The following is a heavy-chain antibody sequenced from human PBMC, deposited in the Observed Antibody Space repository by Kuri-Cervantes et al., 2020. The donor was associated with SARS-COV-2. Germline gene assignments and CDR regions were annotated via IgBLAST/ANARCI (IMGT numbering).Heavy chain of an antibody. V-gene: IGHV3-21*04. D-gene: IGHD3-22*01. CDR3: AREPLYYDNGRGINKYYYYYMDV. CDR2: ISSSRRSI. Sequence: GESLKISCAASGFTFSRYSMNWFRQAPGKGLEWVSSISSSRRSIYYADSVKGRFTISRDNAKNSLYLQMSSLRADDTDVYYCAREPLYYDNGRGINKYYYYYMDVWGKGTTVTVSS. CDR1: GFTFSRYS. J-gene: IGHJ6*03.